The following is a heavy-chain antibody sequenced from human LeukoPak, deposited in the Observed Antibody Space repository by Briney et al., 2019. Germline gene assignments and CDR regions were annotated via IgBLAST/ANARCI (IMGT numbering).Heavy chain of an antibody. J-gene: IGHJ6*03. D-gene: IGHD3-10*01. Sequence: GALRLSCAASGFTFDDYAMHWVRQAPGKGLEWVSLISWDGGSTYYADSVKGRFTISRDNSKNSLYLQMNSLRAEDTALYYCAKRGRASGNSGYDYYYMDVWGKGTTVTVS. CDR2: ISWDGGST. CDR1: GFTFDDYA. CDR3: AKRGRASGNSGYDYYYMDV. V-gene: IGHV3-43D*03.